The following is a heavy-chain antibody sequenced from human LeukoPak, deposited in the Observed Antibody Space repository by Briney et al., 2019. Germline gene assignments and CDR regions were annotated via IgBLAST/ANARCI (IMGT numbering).Heavy chain of an antibody. Sequence: GGSLRLSCAASGFTFSSYSMNWVRQAPGKGLEWISYISSSSSTIYYADSVKGRFTISRDNSKNTLYLQMNSLRAEDTAVYYCAKPLSVHGSGWYEGYDYWGQGTLVTVSS. V-gene: IGHV3-48*01. CDR1: GFTFSSYS. J-gene: IGHJ4*02. D-gene: IGHD6-19*01. CDR3: AKPLSVHGSGWYEGYDY. CDR2: ISSSSSTI.